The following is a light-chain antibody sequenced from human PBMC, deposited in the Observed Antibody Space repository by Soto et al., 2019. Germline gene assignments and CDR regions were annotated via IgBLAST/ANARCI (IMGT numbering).Light chain of an antibody. Sequence: IQVSMSPSTVSESERDRITITCRASQSIDSWLAWFQQKPGKAPNLLIYKASYLETGVPSRFSGSGSGTEFTLTISSLQPDDFASYHCQQYKSYWTFGQGTRLIS. CDR3: QQYKSYWT. J-gene: IGKJ1*01. V-gene: IGKV1-5*03. CDR2: KAS. CDR1: QSIDSW.